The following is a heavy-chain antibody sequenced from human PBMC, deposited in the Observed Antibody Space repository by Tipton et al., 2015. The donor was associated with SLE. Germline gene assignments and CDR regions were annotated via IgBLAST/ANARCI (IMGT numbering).Heavy chain of an antibody. CDR2: INPSGGST. J-gene: IGHJ1*01. CDR3: ARDRQHQQRVEYFQH. V-gene: IGHV1-46*01. CDR1: GYTFTSYY. D-gene: IGHD1/OR15-1a*01. Sequence: QLVQSGAEVKKPGASVKVSCKASGYTFTSYYMHWVRQAPGQGLEWMGIINPSGGSTSYAQKFQGRVTMTRDTSTSTVYMELSSLRSDDTAVYYCARDRQHQQRVEYFQHWGQGTLVTVSS.